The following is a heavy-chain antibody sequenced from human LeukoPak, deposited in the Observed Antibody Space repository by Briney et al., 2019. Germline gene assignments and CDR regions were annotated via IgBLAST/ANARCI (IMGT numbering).Heavy chain of an antibody. V-gene: IGHV3-9*01. CDR2: ISWNSGSI. J-gene: IGHJ6*02. CDR1: GFTFGDYA. D-gene: IGHD3-10*01. CDR3: AKDIKGQGSGSYYKGAKNYYYGMDV. Sequence: GGSLRLSCAASGFTFGDYAMHWVRQAPGKGLEWVSGISWNSGSIGYADSVKGRFTISRDNAKNSLYLQMNSLRAEDTALYYCAKDIKGQGSGSYYKGAKNYYYGMDVWGQGTTVTVSS.